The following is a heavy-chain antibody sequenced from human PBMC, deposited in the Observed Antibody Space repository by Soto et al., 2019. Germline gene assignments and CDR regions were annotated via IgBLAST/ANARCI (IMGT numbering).Heavy chain of an antibody. J-gene: IGHJ4*02. D-gene: IGHD3-9*01. CDR3: ARVGGKLRYFDWLLNY. Sequence: PGGSLRLSCAASGFTFSSYWMHWVRQAPGKVLVWVSRINSDGSSTSYADSVKGRFTISRDNAKNTLYLQMNSLRAEDTAVYYCARVGGKLRYFDWLLNYWGQGTLVTVSS. CDR1: GFTFSSYW. V-gene: IGHV3-74*01. CDR2: INSDGSST.